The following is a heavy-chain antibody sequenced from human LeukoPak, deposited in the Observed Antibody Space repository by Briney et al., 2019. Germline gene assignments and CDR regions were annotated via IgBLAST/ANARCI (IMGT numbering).Heavy chain of an antibody. Sequence: GRSLRLSCAASGFTFSIYTMHWVRQAPGKGLEWVAVISYDGSNKYYADSVKGRFTISRDNSKNTLYLQMNSLRAKDTAVYYCAREAAKTDYYYYYMDVWGKGTTVTVSS. D-gene: IGHD6-25*01. J-gene: IGHJ6*03. V-gene: IGHV3-30*01. CDR3: AREAAKTDYYYYYMDV. CDR1: GFTFSIYT. CDR2: ISYDGSNK.